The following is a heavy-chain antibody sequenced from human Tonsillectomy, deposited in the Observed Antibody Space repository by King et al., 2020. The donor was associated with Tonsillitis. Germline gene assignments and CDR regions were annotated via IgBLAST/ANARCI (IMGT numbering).Heavy chain of an antibody. CDR2: ISGSGGST. V-gene: IGHV3-23*04. J-gene: IGHJ4*02. D-gene: IGHD2-15*01. Sequence: VQLVESGGGLVQPGGSLRLSCAASGFTFSSYARNWVRQAPGKGLEWVSSISGSGGSTYYADSLKGRFTISRDNSKNTLYMQMNSLRAEDTAVYYCAKTVIGYCSGGSCLFDYWGQGTLVTVSS. CDR3: AKTVIGYCSGGSCLFDY. CDR1: GFTFSSYA.